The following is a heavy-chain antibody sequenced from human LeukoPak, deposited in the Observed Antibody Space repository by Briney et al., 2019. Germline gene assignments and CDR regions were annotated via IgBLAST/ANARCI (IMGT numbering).Heavy chain of an antibody. J-gene: IGHJ4*02. CDR3: ARRDYYGSGSYWGAFDY. Sequence: GESLKISCKGSGYSFTSYWIGWERQMPGKGLEWMGVVYPSDSDSDTKYSPSFQGQVTISADKSISTAYLQWSSLKASDTAIYYCARRDYYGSGSYWGAFDYWGQGTLVTVSS. CDR1: GYSFTSYW. CDR2: VYPSDSDSDT. D-gene: IGHD3-10*01. V-gene: IGHV5-51*01.